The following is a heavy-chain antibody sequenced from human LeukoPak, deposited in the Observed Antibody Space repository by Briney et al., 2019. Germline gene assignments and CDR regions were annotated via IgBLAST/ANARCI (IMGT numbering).Heavy chain of an antibody. CDR3: AKDQAGSAVPLDY. V-gene: IGHV3-23*01. CDR2: ISGSGGGT. CDR1: GFIFSTNA. J-gene: IGHJ4*02. D-gene: IGHD6-25*01. Sequence: PGGSLRLSCAASGFIFSTNAMSWVRQAPGKGLEGVSVISGSGGGTYYADSVKGRFTISRDNSANTLYLQMNSLRAEDTAVYYCAKDQAGSAVPLDYWGQGTLVTVSS.